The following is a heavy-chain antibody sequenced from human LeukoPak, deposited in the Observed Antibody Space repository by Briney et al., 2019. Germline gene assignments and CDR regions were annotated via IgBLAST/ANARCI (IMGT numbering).Heavy chain of an antibody. J-gene: IGHJ4*02. D-gene: IGHD6-13*01. CDR1: GFTFSSYW. CDR2: IKQDGSEK. CDR3: ARAHYSSFDY. V-gene: IGHV3-7*01. Sequence: GGSLRLSCAASGFTFSSYWMSWVRQAPGKGLEWVANIKQDGSEKYYVDSVKGRFTISRDNAKNSLYLQSLYLQMNSLRAEDTAVYYCARAHYSSFDYWGQGTLVTVSS.